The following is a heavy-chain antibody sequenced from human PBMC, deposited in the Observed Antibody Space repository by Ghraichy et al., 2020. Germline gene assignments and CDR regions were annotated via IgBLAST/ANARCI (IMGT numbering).Heavy chain of an antibody. Sequence: LSLTCVGSGFTFSGYSMNWVRQSPGKGLEWVAYITSSGRFISYADSVKGRFTISRDNAQNSLYLQMNSLRDEDTALYFCARGSTVVRFYYYDGMDVWGQGTTVTVSS. J-gene: IGHJ6*02. CDR1: GFTFSGYS. CDR2: ITSSGRFI. CDR3: ARGSTVVRFYYYDGMDV. V-gene: IGHV3-48*02. D-gene: IGHD4-23*01.